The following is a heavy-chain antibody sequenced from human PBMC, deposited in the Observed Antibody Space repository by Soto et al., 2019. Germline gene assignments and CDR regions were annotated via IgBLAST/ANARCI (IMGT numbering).Heavy chain of an antibody. V-gene: IGHV3-23*01. CDR2: VSGSGFKQ. CDR1: GFILEKLG. CDR3: AKNQVVALVPRASVDLFDR. D-gene: IGHD2-21*01. J-gene: IGHJ5*02. Sequence: PCVSLRLSCAACGFILEKLGMTWVPQAPGKGLEWSSYVSGSGFKQYYADAVNGRFTSSRDNSKSTVCLELNKRSAEDTAVYHCAKNQVVALVPRASVDLFDRWGRGSVFSVSS.